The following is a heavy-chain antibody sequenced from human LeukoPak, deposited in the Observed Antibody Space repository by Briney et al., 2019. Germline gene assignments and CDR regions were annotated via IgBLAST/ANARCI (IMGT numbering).Heavy chain of an antibody. CDR1: GGSVSGYF. V-gene: IGHV4-59*08. CDR2: IHYTGTT. Sequence: PSETLSLTCTVSGGSVSGYFWSWIRQTPGKGLEWVAYIHYTGTTNYNPSLKSGLIISVDTSKNQCSLKRSSVSAADRAVYYCARPNQVTVTTSSYSYPMHVSGQGTTVSVSS. J-gene: IGHJ6*02. D-gene: IGHD4-11*01. CDR3: ARPNQVTVTTSSYSYPMHV.